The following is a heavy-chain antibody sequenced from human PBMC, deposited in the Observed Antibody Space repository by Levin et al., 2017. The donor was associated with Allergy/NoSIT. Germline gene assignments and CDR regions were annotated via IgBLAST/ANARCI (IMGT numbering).Heavy chain of an antibody. CDR1: GGSISSSNW. Sequence: PSQTLSLTCAVSGGSISSSNWWSWVRQPPGKGLEWIGEIYHSGSTNYNPSLKSRVTISVDKSKNQFSLKLSSVTAADTAVYYCARDGGGAAGTYFDYWGQGTLVTVSS. J-gene: IGHJ4*02. V-gene: IGHV4-4*02. D-gene: IGHD6-13*01. CDR2: IYHSGST. CDR3: ARDGGGAAGTYFDY.